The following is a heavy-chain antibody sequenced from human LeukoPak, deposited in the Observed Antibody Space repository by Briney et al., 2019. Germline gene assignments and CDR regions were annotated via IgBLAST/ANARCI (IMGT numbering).Heavy chain of an antibody. Sequence: SETLSLTCTVSGGSISGSSYYWGWIRQPPGKGLEWIGSIYYSGSTYYNPSLKSRVTISVDTSKNQFSLKLSSVTAADTAVYYCARGRVGAGDAFDIWGQGTMVTVSS. V-gene: IGHV4-39*07. D-gene: IGHD1-26*01. CDR3: ARGRVGAGDAFDI. CDR2: IYYSGST. J-gene: IGHJ3*02. CDR1: GGSISGSSYY.